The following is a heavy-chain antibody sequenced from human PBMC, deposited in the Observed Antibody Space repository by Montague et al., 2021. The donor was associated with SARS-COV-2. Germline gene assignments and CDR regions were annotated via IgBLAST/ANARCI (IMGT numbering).Heavy chain of an antibody. J-gene: IGHJ3*02. Sequence: SETLSLTCTVSGGSISSYYWSCIRQPPGKGLEWIGHIYYSGSTNYNPSLKSRVTISVDTSKNQFSLKLSSVTAADAAVYYCARVPRNYDFWSGFYDAFDIWGQGTMVTVSS. CDR3: ARVPRNYDFWSGFYDAFDI. CDR1: GGSISSYY. V-gene: IGHV4-59*01. CDR2: IYYSGST. D-gene: IGHD3-3*01.